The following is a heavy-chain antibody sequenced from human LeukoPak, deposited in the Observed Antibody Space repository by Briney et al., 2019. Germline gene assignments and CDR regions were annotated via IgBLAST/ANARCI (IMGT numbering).Heavy chain of an antibody. J-gene: IGHJ4*02. CDR2: ICGSWDNT. D-gene: IGHD3-22*01. CDR3: VRDQRGGSSGYYDS. V-gene: IGHV3-64D*06. CDR1: GFTFSTYF. Sequence: PGGSLRLSCSASGFTFSTYFMHWVRHAPGKGLECVSAICGSWDNTHRADSVKGRFTISRDNSKNTLYLQMSSLRAEDTAVYYCVRDQRGGSSGYYDSWGQGTLVTVSS.